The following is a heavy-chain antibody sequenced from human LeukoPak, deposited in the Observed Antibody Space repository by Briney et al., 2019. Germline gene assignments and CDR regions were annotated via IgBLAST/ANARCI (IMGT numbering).Heavy chain of an antibody. V-gene: IGHV4-34*01. CDR1: GGSFSGYY. Sequence: SETLSLTCAVYGGSFSGYYWSWIRQPPGKGLEWIGEINHSGSTNYNPSLKSRVTISVDTSKNQFSLKLSSVTAADTAVYYCARANIVVVPARVGWFDPWGQGTLSPSPQ. D-gene: IGHD2-2*01. CDR2: INHSGST. J-gene: IGHJ5*02. CDR3: ARANIVVVPARVGWFDP.